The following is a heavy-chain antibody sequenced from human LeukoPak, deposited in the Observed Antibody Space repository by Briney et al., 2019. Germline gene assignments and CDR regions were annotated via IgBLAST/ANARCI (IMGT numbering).Heavy chain of an antibody. CDR1: RFTFSSYW. V-gene: IGHV3-7*01. CDR3: ARDEHCSGGSCYSGTFDP. CDR2: INQDGSEK. J-gene: IGHJ5*02. D-gene: IGHD2-15*01. Sequence: GGSLRLSCGASRFTFSSYWMTWVRQAPGKGLEWVANINQDGSEKYYVDSVKGRFTISRDSAKNSLFLQMNSLRAEDTAVYYCARDEHCSGGSCYSGTFDPWGQGTLVTVSS.